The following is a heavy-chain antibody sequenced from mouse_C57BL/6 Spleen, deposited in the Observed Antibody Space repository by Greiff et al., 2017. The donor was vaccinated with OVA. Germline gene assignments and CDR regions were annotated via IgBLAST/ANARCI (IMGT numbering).Heavy chain of an antibody. V-gene: IGHV1-52*01. CDR2: IDPSDSET. CDR3: ARNYGSSVYYGMDY. CDR1: GYTFTSSW. D-gene: IGHD1-1*01. Sequence: VQLQQPGAELVRPGSSVKLSCKASGYTFTSSWMHWVKQRPIQGLEWIGNIDPSDSETHYNQKFKDKATLTVDKSSSTAYKQQRSLTSEDSAVYYCARNYGSSVYYGMDYWGQGTSVTVSA. J-gene: IGHJ4*01.